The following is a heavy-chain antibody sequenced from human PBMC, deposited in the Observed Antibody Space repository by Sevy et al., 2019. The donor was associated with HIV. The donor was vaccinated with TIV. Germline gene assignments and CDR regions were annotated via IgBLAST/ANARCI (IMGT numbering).Heavy chain of an antibody. V-gene: IGHV3-23*01. CDR3: AKDMFREVQGIWGMDV. CDR2: ISGSGGST. J-gene: IGHJ6*02. Sequence: GGSLRLSCAASGFTFSSYAMSWVRQAPGKGLEWVSAISGSGGSTYYAEPVKGRFTISRDNSKNTLYLQMNSLRAEDTAVYYCAKDMFREVQGIWGMDVCGQGTTVTVSS. D-gene: IGHD3-10*02. CDR1: GFTFSSYA.